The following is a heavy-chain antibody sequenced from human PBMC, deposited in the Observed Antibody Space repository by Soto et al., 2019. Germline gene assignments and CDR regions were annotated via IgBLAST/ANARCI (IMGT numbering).Heavy chain of an antibody. D-gene: IGHD2-2*02. Sequence: EASVKVSCKASGYTFTSYAMHWVRQAPGQRLEWMGWINAGNGNTKYSQKFQGRVTITRDTSASTAYMELSSLRSEDTAVYYCATWGTSFYRGYYGMDVWGQGTTVTVSS. CDR2: INAGNGNT. CDR3: ATWGTSFYRGYYGMDV. J-gene: IGHJ6*02. V-gene: IGHV1-3*01. CDR1: GYTFTSYA.